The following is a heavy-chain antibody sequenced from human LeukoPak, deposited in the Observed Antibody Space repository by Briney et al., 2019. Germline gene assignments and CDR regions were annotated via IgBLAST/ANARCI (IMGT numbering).Heavy chain of an antibody. CDR1: GFTFSSYS. CDR2: ISSSSSTI. D-gene: IGHD4-23*01. Sequence: GGSLRLSCAASGFTFSSYSMNWVRQAPGKGLEWVSYISSSSSTIYYADSVKGRFTISRDNAKNSLYLQMNSLRAEDTAVYYCATDPGYSAAYYFDYWGQGTLVTVSS. J-gene: IGHJ4*02. CDR3: ATDPGYSAAYYFDY. V-gene: IGHV3-48*04.